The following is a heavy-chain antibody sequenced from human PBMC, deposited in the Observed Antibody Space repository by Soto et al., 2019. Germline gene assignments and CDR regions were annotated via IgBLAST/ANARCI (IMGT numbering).Heavy chain of an antibody. Sequence: SCPTLVNPTQTLTLTCSFSGFSLNTGGVAVGWIRQPPGKALEWLALIYWNDTKQYSPSLKARLTVTKDTSKNQVVLTVTKLSPVDTGTYYCAHKLRYLDPMDVWGQGTTVTVSS. CDR3: AHKLRYLDPMDV. CDR1: GFSLNTGGVA. CDR2: IYWNDTK. V-gene: IGHV2-5*01. D-gene: IGHD3-9*01. J-gene: IGHJ6*02.